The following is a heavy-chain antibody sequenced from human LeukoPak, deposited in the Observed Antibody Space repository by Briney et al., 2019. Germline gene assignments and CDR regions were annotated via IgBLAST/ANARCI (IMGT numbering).Heavy chain of an antibody. CDR2: ISAYNGNT. V-gene: IGHV1-18*01. CDR1: GYTFTSYG. J-gene: IGHJ3*02. CDR3: ARYCSSTSCSIPDAFDI. Sequence: VSVKVSCKASGYTFTSYGISWVRQAPGQGLEWMGWISAYNGNTNYAQKLQGRVTMTTDTSTSTAYMELRSLRSDDTAVYYCARYCSSTSCSIPDAFDIWGQGTMVTVSS. D-gene: IGHD2-2*01.